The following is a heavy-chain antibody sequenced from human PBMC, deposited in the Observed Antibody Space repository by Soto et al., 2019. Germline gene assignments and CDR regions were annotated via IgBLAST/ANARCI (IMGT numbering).Heavy chain of an antibody. J-gene: IGHJ4*02. CDR2: ISVSVGST. D-gene: IGHD6-19*01. CDR1: GLTFSSYA. Sequence: EVQLLESGGGLVQPGGSLRLSCAASGLTFSSYAMSWVRQAPGKGLDWVSAISVSVGSTYYADSVKGRFTISRDNSKNSLYLQMNSLRAEDTAVYDCAKVERAVAGIIDWGQGTLVTVSS. CDR3: AKVERAVAGIID. V-gene: IGHV3-23*01.